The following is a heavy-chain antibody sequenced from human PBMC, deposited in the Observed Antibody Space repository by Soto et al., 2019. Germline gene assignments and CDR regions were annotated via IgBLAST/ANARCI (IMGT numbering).Heavy chain of an antibody. CDR1: GFTFSSYG. J-gene: IGHJ3*02. Sequence: GGSLRLSCAASGFTFSSYGMHWVRQAPGKGLEWVAVISYDGSNKYYADSVKGRFTISRDNSKNTLYLQMNSLRAEGTAVYYCAKDFGYYDSSGRILGAFDIWGQGTMVTVSS. CDR3: AKDFGYYDSSGRILGAFDI. CDR2: ISYDGSNK. D-gene: IGHD3-22*01. V-gene: IGHV3-30*18.